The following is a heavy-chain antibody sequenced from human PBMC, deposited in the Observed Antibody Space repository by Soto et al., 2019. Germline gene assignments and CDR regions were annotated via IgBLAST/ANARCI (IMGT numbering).Heavy chain of an antibody. V-gene: IGHV4-38-2*02. J-gene: IGHJ4*01. CDR3: EKAHVMVAAGSTFDY. CDR2: IYHGGTT. Sequence: PSETLSLTCTVSGYSISSGSYWGWIRQPPGKGPEWIASIYHGGTTFYNPSLKSRVTVSVDKSNNQFSLKLRSVTAADTAVYYCEKAHVMVAAGSTFDYWGHGTLVTVSS. D-gene: IGHD6-19*01. CDR1: GYSISSGSY.